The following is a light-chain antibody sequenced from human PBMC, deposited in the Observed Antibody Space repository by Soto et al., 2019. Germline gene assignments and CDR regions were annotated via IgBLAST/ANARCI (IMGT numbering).Light chain of an antibody. CDR3: SSYTSSSSDV. CDR2: DVT. J-gene: IGLJ1*01. V-gene: IGLV2-14*01. Sequence: QSPLTQPASVSGSPGQSITISCTGTSGDVGGYIYVSWYQQHPGKAPKRMIYDVTSRPSGVSYRFSGSKSGNTASLTISGLQAEHEADYYCSSYTSSSSDVFXTGTKLTVL. CDR1: SGDVGGYIY.